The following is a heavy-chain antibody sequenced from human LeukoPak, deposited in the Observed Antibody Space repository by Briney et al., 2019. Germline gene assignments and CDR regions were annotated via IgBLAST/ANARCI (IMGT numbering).Heavy chain of an antibody. Sequence: GGSLRLSCAASGFTFSSYDMHWVRQATGKGLEWVSAIGTAGDTYYPGSVKGRFTISRENAKNSLYLQMNSLRAGDTAVYYCARGYIYYYGMDVWGQGTTVTVSS. V-gene: IGHV3-13*01. CDR1: GFTFSSYD. J-gene: IGHJ6*02. CDR3: ARGYIYYYGMDV. CDR2: IGTAGDT. D-gene: IGHD5-18*01.